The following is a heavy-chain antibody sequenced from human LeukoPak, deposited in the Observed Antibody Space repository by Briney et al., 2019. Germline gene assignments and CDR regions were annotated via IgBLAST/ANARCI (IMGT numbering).Heavy chain of an antibody. V-gene: IGHV3-23*01. D-gene: IGHD1-7*01. CDR3: ARNPVPLLELRN. J-gene: IGHJ4*02. CDR2: ISGSGGST. Sequence: GGSLRLSCAASGFTFSSYAMSWVRQAPGKGLEWVSAISGSGGSTYYADSVKGRFTISGDNSKNTLYLQMNSLRAEDTAVYYCARNPVPLLELRNWGQGTLVTVSS. CDR1: GFTFSSYA.